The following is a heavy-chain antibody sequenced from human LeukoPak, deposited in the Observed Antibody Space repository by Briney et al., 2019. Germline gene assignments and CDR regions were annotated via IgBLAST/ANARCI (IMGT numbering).Heavy chain of an antibody. J-gene: IGHJ5*02. Sequence: GASVKVSCKASGYTFTSHAMHWVRQAPGQRLEWMGWINAGNGNTKYSQKFQGRVTITRDTSASTAYMELSSLRSEDTAVYYCARVTYDSSGYYGVYWFDPWGQGTLVTVSS. D-gene: IGHD3-22*01. CDR3: ARVTYDSSGYYGVYWFDP. CDR2: INAGNGNT. CDR1: GYTFTSHA. V-gene: IGHV1-3*01.